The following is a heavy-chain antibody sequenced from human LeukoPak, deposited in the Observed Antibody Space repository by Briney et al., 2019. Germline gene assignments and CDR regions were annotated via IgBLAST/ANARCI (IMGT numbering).Heavy chain of an antibody. D-gene: IGHD6-19*01. CDR3: ATALYPGIAVAGGFDY. Sequence: GASVKVSCKASGYTFTSYAMHWVRQAPGQRLEWMGWFNAGNGNTKYSQKFQGRVTMTEDTSTDTAYMELSSLRSEDTAVYYCATALYPGIAVAGGFDYWGQGTLVTVSS. CDR2: FNAGNGNT. CDR1: GYTFTSYA. V-gene: IGHV1-3*01. J-gene: IGHJ4*02.